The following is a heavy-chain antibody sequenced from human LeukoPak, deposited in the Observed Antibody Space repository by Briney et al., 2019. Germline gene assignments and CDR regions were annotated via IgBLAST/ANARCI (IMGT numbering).Heavy chain of an antibody. CDR1: GFTFSAFS. J-gene: IGHJ4*02. Sequence: PGRSLRLSCAASGFTFSAFSMNWVRQAPGKGLEWVSAISSSSSDIYYTDSVKGRFTISRDNANNLLYLQVSSLRAEDTAVYYCATGYTSGTRIDYWGQGTLVSVSS. V-gene: IGHV3-21*01. CDR3: ATGYTSGTRIDY. CDR2: ISSSSSDI. D-gene: IGHD6-19*01.